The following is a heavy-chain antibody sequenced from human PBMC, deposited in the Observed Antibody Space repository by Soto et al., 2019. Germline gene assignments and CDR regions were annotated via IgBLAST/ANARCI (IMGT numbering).Heavy chain of an antibody. CDR3: AQTTLGYVSGFDY. CDR1: GDIFSNHG. J-gene: IGHJ4*02. D-gene: IGHD6-19*01. V-gene: IGHV1-69*01. CDR2: IIPMFGTA. Sequence: QVQLVQSGAEVKKPGSSMKVSCKASGDIFSNHGITWVRQAPGQGLEWIGGIIPMFGTANYAQKFQGRVTITADESTSTAYMELSSLRSDDSAVYYCAQTTLGYVSGFDYWGPGALVTVSS.